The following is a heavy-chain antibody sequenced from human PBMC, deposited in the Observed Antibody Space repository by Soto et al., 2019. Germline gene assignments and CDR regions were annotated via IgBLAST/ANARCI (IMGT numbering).Heavy chain of an antibody. CDR1: GGSFRGYY. CDR3: ARGTLIYYYGMDV. D-gene: IGHD2-8*01. J-gene: IGHJ6*02. CDR2: INHSGST. V-gene: IGHV4-34*01. Sequence: SLTCAVYGGSFRGYYWSWIRQPPGKGLEWIGEINHSGSTNYNPSLKSRVTISVDTSKNQFSLKLSSVTAADTAVYYCARGTLIYYYGMDVWGQGTTVTVSS.